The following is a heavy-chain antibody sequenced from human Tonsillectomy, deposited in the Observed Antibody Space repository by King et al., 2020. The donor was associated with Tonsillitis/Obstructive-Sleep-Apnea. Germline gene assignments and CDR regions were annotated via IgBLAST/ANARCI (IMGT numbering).Heavy chain of an antibody. CDR2: IYSSGPT. Sequence: VQLVESGGGLMQPGGSLRLSCAASGFTVSSTYMSWVRQAPGKGLEWVSVIYSSGPTYYADFVKGRFTISRDNSKNTLSLQMNNLRAEDTAIYFCARGNYYGSGNYYKVGWLDPWGQGTLVTVSS. CDR1: GFTVSSTY. J-gene: IGHJ5*02. D-gene: IGHD3-10*01. CDR3: ARGNYYGSGNYYKVGWLDP. V-gene: IGHV3-53*01.